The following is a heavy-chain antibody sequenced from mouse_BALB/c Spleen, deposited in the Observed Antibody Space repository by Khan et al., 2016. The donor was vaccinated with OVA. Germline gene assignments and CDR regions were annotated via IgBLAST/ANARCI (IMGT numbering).Heavy chain of an antibody. CDR1: GYIFTDFS. J-gene: IGHJ3*01. D-gene: IGHD2-1*01. Sequence: VQLVESGAELVRPGVSVKISCKGSGYIFTDFSMHWVKRSHAKSLEWIGVISTHYGDSIYNQNFKGKATLTVDRSSSAAYMELARLTSEDSATYDCARRSGHYRFAYWGQGTLVTVSA. V-gene: IGHV1S137*01. CDR2: ISTHYGDS. CDR3: ARRSGHYRFAY.